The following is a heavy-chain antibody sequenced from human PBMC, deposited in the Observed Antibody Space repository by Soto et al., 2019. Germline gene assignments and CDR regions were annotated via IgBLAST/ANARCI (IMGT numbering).Heavy chain of an antibody. Sequence: ASVKVSCKASGYTFTSYDINCVRQATGQGLEWMGWMNPNSANTGYAQKFQGRVTMTRNTSISTAYMELRSLRSEDTAVYYCARGFPLWFDPWGQGTLVTVSS. CDR2: MNPNSANT. CDR3: ARGFPLWFDP. J-gene: IGHJ5*02. CDR1: GYTFTSYD. V-gene: IGHV1-8*01.